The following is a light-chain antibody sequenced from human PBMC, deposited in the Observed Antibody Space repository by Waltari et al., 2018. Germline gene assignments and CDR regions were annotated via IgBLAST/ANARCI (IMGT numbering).Light chain of an antibody. CDR1: QSVGRS. Sequence: EIVLTQSPGTLSLSPGERATLSGRASQSVGRSLAWYQQKPGQAPRLLMYDASSRATGIPDRFGGSGSGTDFSLTISRLEPEDVAVYYCQKYERLPATFGQGTKVEIK. CDR2: DAS. CDR3: QKYERLPAT. V-gene: IGKV3-20*01. J-gene: IGKJ1*01.